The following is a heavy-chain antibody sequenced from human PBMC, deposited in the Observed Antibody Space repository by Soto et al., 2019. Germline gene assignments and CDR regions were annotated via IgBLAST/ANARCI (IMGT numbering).Heavy chain of an antibody. V-gene: IGHV3-7*04. CDR3: ARFYYDSSGYLPSPYYYYYGMDV. CDR2: IKQDGSEK. D-gene: IGHD3-22*01. Sequence: GGCLTPSCAAAGVPFSSSCMSGVRQAPGKGLEWVANIKQDGSEKYYVDSVKGRFTISRDNAKNSLYLQMNGLRAEDTAVYYCARFYYDSSGYLPSPYYYYYGMDVWGQGTTVTVSS. J-gene: IGHJ6*02. CDR1: GVPFSSSC.